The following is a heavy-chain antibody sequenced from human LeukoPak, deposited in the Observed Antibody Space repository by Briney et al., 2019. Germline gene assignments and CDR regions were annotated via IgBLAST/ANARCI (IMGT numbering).Heavy chain of an antibody. CDR1: GGSVSGYY. CDR2: IYYSGGT. J-gene: IGHJ4*02. D-gene: IGHD1-14*01. CDR3: ARLLGNRSGSFDY. V-gene: IGHV4-59*08. Sequence: SETLSLTCTVSGGSVSGYYWSWLRQPPGKGLEWIGYIYYSGGTNYNPSLKSRVTISVDTSKNQFSLKLSSVTAADTAVYYCARLLGNRSGSFDYWGQGTLVTVSS.